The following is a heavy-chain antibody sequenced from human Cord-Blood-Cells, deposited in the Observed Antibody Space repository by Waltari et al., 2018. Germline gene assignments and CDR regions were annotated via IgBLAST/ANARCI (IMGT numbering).Heavy chain of an antibody. D-gene: IGHD3-3*01. CDR3: AREPLITIFGVVNYFDC. V-gene: IGHV1-69*01. Sequence: QVQLVQSGAEGKKPGSSVKVSCKASGGTFSSYAISWVRPAPGQGLEWMGGITVSFGTANYAEKYEGRVTITADESTSTAYMELSSLRSEDTAGYYCAREPLITIFGVVNYFDCWGQGTLVTVSS. CDR2: ITVSFGTA. CDR1: GGTFSSYA. J-gene: IGHJ4*02.